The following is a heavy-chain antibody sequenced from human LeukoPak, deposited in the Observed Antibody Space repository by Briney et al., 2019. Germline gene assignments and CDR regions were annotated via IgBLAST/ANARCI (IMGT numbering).Heavy chain of an antibody. V-gene: IGHV4-30-4*01. J-gene: IGHJ6*02. Sequence: SQTLSLTCTVSGGSISSGDYYWSWIRQPPGKGLEWIGYIYYSGSTYYNPSLKSRVTISVDTSKNQFSLKLSSVTAADTAVYYCAREVKTGDYYYGMDVWGQGTTVTVAS. CDR3: AREVKTGDYYYGMDV. CDR2: IYYSGST. CDR1: GGSISSGDYY. D-gene: IGHD1-14*01.